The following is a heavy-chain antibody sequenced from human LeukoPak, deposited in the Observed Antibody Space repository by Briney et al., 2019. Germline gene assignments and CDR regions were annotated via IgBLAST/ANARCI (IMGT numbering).Heavy chain of an antibody. Sequence: GSLRLACAASGFTFSSYEMNWVRQAPGKGLEWIGEINHSGSTNYNPSLKSRVTISVDTSKNQFSLKLSSVTAADTAVYYCARGPWLRFSFDYWGQGTLVTVSS. CDR1: GFTFSSYE. V-gene: IGHV4-34*01. CDR3: ARGPWLRFSFDY. D-gene: IGHD5-12*01. CDR2: INHSGST. J-gene: IGHJ4*02.